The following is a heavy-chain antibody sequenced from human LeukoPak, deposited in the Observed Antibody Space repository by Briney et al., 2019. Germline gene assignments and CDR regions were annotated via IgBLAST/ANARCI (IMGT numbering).Heavy chain of an antibody. CDR2: ITNSANSN. V-gene: IGHV3-48*01. D-gene: IGHD3-22*01. CDR3: ARTRSSGYSTFDY. Sequence: GGSLRLSCAASGLTFSRYSMNGVRQAPGRGLAWVSYITNSANSNSSADSVKGLFTISRDNPKNLLYLQMNGLRAEDTAVYYCARTRSSGYSTFDYWGQGILVTVSS. CDR1: GLTFSRYS. J-gene: IGHJ4*02.